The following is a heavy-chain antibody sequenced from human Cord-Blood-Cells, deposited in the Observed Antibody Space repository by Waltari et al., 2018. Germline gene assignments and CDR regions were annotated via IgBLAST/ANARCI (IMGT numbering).Heavy chain of an antibody. CDR3: ARGRAGYSSSWYAEYFQH. D-gene: IGHD6-13*01. CDR2: IIPILGIA. J-gene: IGHJ1*01. Sequence: QVQLVQSGSEVQKPGSSVKVSCKASGGTFSRYAISWVRQAPGQGLEWMGRIIPILGIANYAQKCQGRVTITADKSTSTAYMELSSLRSEDTAVYYCARGRAGYSSSWYAEYFQHWGQGTLVTVSS. CDR1: GGTFSRYA. V-gene: IGHV1-69*09.